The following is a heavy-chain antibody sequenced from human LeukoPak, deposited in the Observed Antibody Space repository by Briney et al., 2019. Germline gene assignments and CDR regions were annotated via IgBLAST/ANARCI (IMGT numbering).Heavy chain of an antibody. J-gene: IGHJ4*02. Sequence: PGGSLRLSCAASGFTLSSYAMSWVRQAPGKGLEWVSAIGGGGSSTYYADSVKGRFTISRDNSKNTLYLQMNSLRAEDTAVYYCARSGVVVGDTDDYWGQGTLVTVSS. D-gene: IGHD2-15*01. V-gene: IGHV3-23*01. CDR1: GFTLSSYA. CDR3: ARSGVVVGDTDDY. CDR2: IGGGGSST.